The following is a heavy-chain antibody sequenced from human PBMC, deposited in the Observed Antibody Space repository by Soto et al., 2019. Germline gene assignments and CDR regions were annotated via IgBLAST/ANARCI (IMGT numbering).Heavy chain of an antibody. CDR3: ARGGLQHALDV. CDR2: VNNDGTDT. Sequence: EVQLVESGGGLVQPGGSLRLSCAASGFTFSNYWMYWVRQAPGKGLVWVSRVNNDGTDTTHADSVKGRFTISRDNAENTVYLQLSSLRAEDTAVYYCARGGLQHALDVWGQGSTVTVSS. CDR1: GFTFSNYW. J-gene: IGHJ6*02. V-gene: IGHV3-74*03. D-gene: IGHD6-13*01.